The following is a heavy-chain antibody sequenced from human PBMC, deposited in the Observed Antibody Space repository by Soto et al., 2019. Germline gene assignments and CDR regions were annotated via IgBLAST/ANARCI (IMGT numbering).Heavy chain of an antibody. J-gene: IGHJ3*02. V-gene: IGHV1-2*04. CDR3: ARLSNTAMGRAFDI. Sequence: ASVKVCCEPSGYTFTGYYMHWVRQAPGQGLEWMGWINPNSGGTNYAQKFQGWVTMTRDTSISTAYMELSRLRSDDTAVYYCARLSNTAMGRAFDIWGQGTMVTVSS. CDR2: INPNSGGT. CDR1: GYTFTGYY. D-gene: IGHD5-18*01.